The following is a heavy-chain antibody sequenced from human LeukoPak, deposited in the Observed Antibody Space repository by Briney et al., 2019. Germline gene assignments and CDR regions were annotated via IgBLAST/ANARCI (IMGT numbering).Heavy chain of an antibody. J-gene: IGHJ5*02. Sequence: GASVKVSCKASGGTFSSYAISWVRQAPGQGLEWMGWISAYNGNTNYAQKLQGRVTMTTDTSTSTAYMELRSLRSDDTAVYYCARANALRLRGWFDPWGQGTLVTVSS. CDR2: ISAYNGNT. D-gene: IGHD4-17*01. CDR1: GGTFSSYA. CDR3: ARANALRLRGWFDP. V-gene: IGHV1-18*01.